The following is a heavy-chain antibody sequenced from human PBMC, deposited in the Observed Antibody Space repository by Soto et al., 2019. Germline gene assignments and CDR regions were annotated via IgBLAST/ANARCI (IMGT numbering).Heavy chain of an antibody. Sequence: EVQLLESGGGLVQPGESLRLSCAASGFTFSSYAMSWVRQAPGKGLEWGSVISGSDDSTYYADSVKGRFTISRDNSKNTLNLQMNSLRAEDTAVYYCAKRSSSSTFDYWGQGTLVTVSS. V-gene: IGHV3-23*01. D-gene: IGHD6-6*01. CDR2: ISGSDDST. CDR3: AKRSSSSTFDY. CDR1: GFTFSSYA. J-gene: IGHJ4*02.